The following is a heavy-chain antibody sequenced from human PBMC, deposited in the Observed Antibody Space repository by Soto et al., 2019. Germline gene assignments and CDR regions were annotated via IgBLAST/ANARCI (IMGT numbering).Heavy chain of an antibody. CDR3: AREGGESSDGLYYFDS. CDR2: IYYSGNT. CDR1: GGSTSSDNY. V-gene: IGHV4-30-4*01. J-gene: IGHJ4*02. D-gene: IGHD3-16*01. Sequence: QVQLQESGPGLVKPSQTLSLTCTVSGGSTSSDNYWSWIRQPPGKGLEWIGHIYYSGNTDYNPSLKSRLAISIDTSKNQFSLKLSSVTAADTAVYFCAREGGESSDGLYYFDSWGQASLVTVSS.